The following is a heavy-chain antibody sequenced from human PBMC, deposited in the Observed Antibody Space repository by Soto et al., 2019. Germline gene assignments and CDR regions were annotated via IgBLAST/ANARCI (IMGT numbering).Heavy chain of an antibody. J-gene: IGHJ3*02. D-gene: IGHD3-3*01. CDR1: GFTFSSYG. Sequence: GGSLRLSCAASGFTFSSYGMHWVRQAPGKGLEWVAVISYDGSNKYYADSVKGRFTISRDNSKNTLYLQMNSLRAEDTAVYYCAKDIPLPTIFGVVNAFDIWGQGTMVTVSS. CDR2: ISYDGSNK. V-gene: IGHV3-30*18. CDR3: AKDIPLPTIFGVVNAFDI.